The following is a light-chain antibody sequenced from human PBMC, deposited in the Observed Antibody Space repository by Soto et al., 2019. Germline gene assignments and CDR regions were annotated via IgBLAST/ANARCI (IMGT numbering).Light chain of an antibody. CDR1: QSVSSY. V-gene: IGKV3-11*01. CDR2: DAS. CDR3: QQYDSSPRT. J-gene: IGKJ1*01. Sequence: DIVLTQSPATLSLSPGERATLSCRASQSVSSYLAWYQQKPGQAPRLLIYDASNRATGIPARFSGSGSGTDFTLTISSLEPEDFAVYYCQQYDSSPRTFGQGTKVDIK.